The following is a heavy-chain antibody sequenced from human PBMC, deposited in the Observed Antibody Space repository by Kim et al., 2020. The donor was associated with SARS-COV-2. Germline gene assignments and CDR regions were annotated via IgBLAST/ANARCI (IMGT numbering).Heavy chain of an antibody. CDR3: ARAGVGATTFYYYGMDV. J-gene: IGHJ6*02. Sequence: VKGRFTISRDNSKNTLYLQMNSLRAEDTAVYYWARAGVGATTFYYYGMDVWGQGTTVTVSS. D-gene: IGHD1-26*01. V-gene: IGHV3-30*07.